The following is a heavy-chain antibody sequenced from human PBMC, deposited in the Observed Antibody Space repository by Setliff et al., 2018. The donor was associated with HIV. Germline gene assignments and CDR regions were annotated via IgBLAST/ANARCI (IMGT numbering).Heavy chain of an antibody. D-gene: IGHD2-8*02. CDR3: ARDTGVNVAPDGRGYHTFDF. Sequence: PSETLSLTCSVSGSSISSNSYWWAWIRQPPGKGLEYIGTIYHRGGTFNNPSLKSRVVMSVDTSKNQFSLKLTPVTAADTATYYCARDTGVNVAPDGRGYHTFDFWGRGTMVTVSS. CDR2: IYHRGGT. J-gene: IGHJ3*01. CDR1: GSSISSNSY. V-gene: IGHV4-38-2*02.